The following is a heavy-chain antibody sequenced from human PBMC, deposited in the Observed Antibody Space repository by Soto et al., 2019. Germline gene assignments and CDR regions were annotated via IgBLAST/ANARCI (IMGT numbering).Heavy chain of an antibody. D-gene: IGHD3-16*01. Sequence: EVQLLESGGYVVRPGGSLRLSCAASGFTFSSYAMGWVRQAPGKGLEWVAGVSRAGTYTFYADSVRGRFSISRDNARDTVDLYMNALRGDDTAVYFCVKYTVTEDLGESWGQGTLVSVSS. CDR2: VSRAGTYT. V-gene: IGHV3-23*01. CDR3: VKYTVTEDLGES. J-gene: IGHJ5*02. CDR1: GFTFSSYA.